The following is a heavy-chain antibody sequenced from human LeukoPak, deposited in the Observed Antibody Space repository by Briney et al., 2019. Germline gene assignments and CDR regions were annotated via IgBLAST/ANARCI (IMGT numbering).Heavy chain of an antibody. CDR2: IKQDGSEK. J-gene: IGHJ3*02. V-gene: IGHV3-7*01. D-gene: IGHD3-22*01. CDR3: ARDEYYDSSGYEDAFDI. CDR1: GFTFSSYW. Sequence: GGSLRLSCAASGFTFSSYWMSWVRQAPGKGLEWVANIKQDGSEKYYVDSVKGRFTISRDNAKNSLYLQMNSLRAEDTAVYYCARDEYYDSSGYEDAFDIWGQGTMVTVSS.